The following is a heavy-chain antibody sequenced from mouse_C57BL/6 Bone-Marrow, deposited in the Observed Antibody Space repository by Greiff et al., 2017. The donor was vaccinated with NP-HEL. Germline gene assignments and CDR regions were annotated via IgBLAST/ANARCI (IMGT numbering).Heavy chain of an antibody. CDR1: GFTFSSYG. CDR2: ISSGGSYT. Sequence: VKLMESGGDLVKPGGSLKLSCAASGFTFSSYGMSWVRQTPDKRLEWVATISSGGSYTYYPDSVKGRFTISRDNAKNTLYLQMSSLKSEDTAMYYCARPSYYYFDYWGQGTTLTVSS. V-gene: IGHV5-6*01. CDR3: ARPSYYYFDY. J-gene: IGHJ2*01. D-gene: IGHD1-1*01.